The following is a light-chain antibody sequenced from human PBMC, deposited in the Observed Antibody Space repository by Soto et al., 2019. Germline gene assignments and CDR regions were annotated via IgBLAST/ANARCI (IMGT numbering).Light chain of an antibody. CDR2: DAS. CDR3: QHFENLLLYN. CDR1: QDINNY. V-gene: IGKV1-33*01. Sequence: DVQMTQSPSSLSASVGDRVTITCQASQDINNYLNWFQHKPGTAPNLLIYDASYLETGVPSRFSGSGSGTNFTFTISSLQPADVATYYCQHFENLLLYNFGQGTKLEIK. J-gene: IGKJ2*01.